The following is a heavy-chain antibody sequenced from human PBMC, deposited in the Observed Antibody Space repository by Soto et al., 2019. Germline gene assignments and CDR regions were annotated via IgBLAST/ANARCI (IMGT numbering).Heavy chain of an antibody. J-gene: IGHJ4*02. CDR2: ISSSSDST. Sequence: QVQVVESGGGLVKPGGYLRLSCAASGFTFSDYYMSWIRQAPGKGLEWVSFISSSSDSTKYADSVKGRFTISRDNAKNSLCLQLNSLRAEDTAVYYCARGGVKGTTSRGQVYNWGQGTLVTVSS. CDR3: ARGGVKGTTSRGQVYN. D-gene: IGHD1-7*01. V-gene: IGHV3-11*06. CDR1: GFTFSDYY.